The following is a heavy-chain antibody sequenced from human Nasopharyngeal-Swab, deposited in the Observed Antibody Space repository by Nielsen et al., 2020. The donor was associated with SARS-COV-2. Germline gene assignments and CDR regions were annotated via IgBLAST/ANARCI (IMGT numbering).Heavy chain of an antibody. J-gene: IGHJ5*02. CDR1: GFTFSSYA. Sequence: GESLKISCAASGFTFSSYAMHWVRQAPGKGLEWVAVISYDGSNKYYADSVKGRFIISRDNSKNTLYLQMNSLRAEDTAVYYCARDQGGLLDPWGQGTLVTVSS. CDR2: ISYDGSNK. CDR3: ARDQGGLLDP. D-gene: IGHD3-16*01. V-gene: IGHV3-30-3*01.